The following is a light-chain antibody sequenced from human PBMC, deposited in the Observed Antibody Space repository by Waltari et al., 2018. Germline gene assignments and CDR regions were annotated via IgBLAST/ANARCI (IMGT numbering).Light chain of an antibody. Sequence: IQLTQSPSSLSASVGDRVTITCRASQAISSYLAWYQQKPGKAPKLLIYAASTLQSGVPSRFSGSGSGTDFTLTISSLQPEDFATYYCQQLNSYPWTFGQGTKVEIK. V-gene: IGKV1-9*01. CDR1: QAISSY. J-gene: IGKJ1*01. CDR2: AAS. CDR3: QQLNSYPWT.